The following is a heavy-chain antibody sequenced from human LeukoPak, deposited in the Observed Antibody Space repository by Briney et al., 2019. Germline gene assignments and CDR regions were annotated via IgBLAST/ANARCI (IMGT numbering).Heavy chain of an antibody. V-gene: IGHV1-2*04. J-gene: IGHJ3*02. Sequence: ASVKVSCKASGYTFTGYYMHWVRQAPGQGLEWMGWINLNSGGTNYAQKFQGWVTMTRDTSISTAYMELSRLRSDDTAVYYCARGRQDVLLWFGEPDAFDIWGQGTMVTVSS. D-gene: IGHD3-10*01. CDR2: INLNSGGT. CDR3: ARGRQDVLLWFGEPDAFDI. CDR1: GYTFTGYY.